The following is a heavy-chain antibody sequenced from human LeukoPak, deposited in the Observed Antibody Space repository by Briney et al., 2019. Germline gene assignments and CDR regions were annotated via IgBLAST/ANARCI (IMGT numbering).Heavy chain of an antibody. CDR2: INPNSGGT. D-gene: IGHD6-13*01. Sequence: ASVKVSCKASGYTFTGYYIHWVRQAPEQGLEWMGRINPNSGGTKYAQKFQDRVTMTRDTSISTAYMELSRLRSDDTAVYYCARDGRIAAAVYYFDYWGQGTLVTVSS. J-gene: IGHJ4*02. CDR3: ARDGRIAAAVYYFDY. V-gene: IGHV1-2*02. CDR1: GYTFTGYY.